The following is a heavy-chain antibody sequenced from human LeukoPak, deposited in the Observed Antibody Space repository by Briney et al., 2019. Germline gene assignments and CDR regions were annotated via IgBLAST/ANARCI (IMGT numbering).Heavy chain of an antibody. Sequence: GGSLRLSCTASGFTFGDHAMTWVRQAPGKGLEWVGFIRSKAYGGKTDYAASVKGRFTISRDDSKSIAYLQMNSLKTEDTAVYYCTRDPTDIVVVPATIGDAFDIWGQGTMVTVSS. V-gene: IGHV3-49*04. CDR2: IRSKAYGGKT. J-gene: IGHJ3*02. CDR3: TRDPTDIVVVPATIGDAFDI. CDR1: GFTFGDHA. D-gene: IGHD2-2*01.